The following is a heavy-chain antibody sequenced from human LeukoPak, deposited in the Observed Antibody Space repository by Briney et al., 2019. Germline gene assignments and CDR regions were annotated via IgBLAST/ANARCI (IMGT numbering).Heavy chain of an antibody. Sequence: GGSLRLSCAASGFTFSSYSMNWVRQAPGKGLEWVSSISSSSSYIYYADSVKGRFTISRDNAKNSLYLQMNSLRAEDTAVYYCARDWSAYYYLDVWGKGTTVTVSS. V-gene: IGHV3-21*01. CDR2: ISSSSSYI. CDR3: ARDWSAYYYLDV. J-gene: IGHJ6*03. D-gene: IGHD3-3*01. CDR1: GFTFSSYS.